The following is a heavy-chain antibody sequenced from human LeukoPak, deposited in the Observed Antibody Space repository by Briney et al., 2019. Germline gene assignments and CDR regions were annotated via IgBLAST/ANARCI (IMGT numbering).Heavy chain of an antibody. D-gene: IGHD3-10*01. CDR1: GFTVSSNY. J-gene: IGHJ6*02. V-gene: IGHV3-53*01. Sequence: GGSLRLSCAASGFTVSSNYMSWVRQAPGKGLEWVSVIDSGGSTYYADSVKGRFTISRDNSKNTLYLQMNSLRAEDTAVYYCAREVESWYYGSGSYTPTYGMDVWGQGTTVTVSS. CDR3: AREVESWYYGSGSYTPTYGMDV. CDR2: IDSGGST.